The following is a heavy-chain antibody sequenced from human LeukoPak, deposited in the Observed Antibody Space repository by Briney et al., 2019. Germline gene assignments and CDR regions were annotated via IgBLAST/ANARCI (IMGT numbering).Heavy chain of an antibody. V-gene: IGHV4-59*01. D-gene: IGHD2-15*01. Sequence: SETLSLTCTVSGGSISSYYWSWVRQPPGKGLEWIGYIYYSGSTNYNPSLKSRVTISVDKSKSQFSLKLSSVTAADTAVYYCARSLVAVATPYYFDYWGQGTLVTVSS. J-gene: IGHJ4*02. CDR2: IYYSGST. CDR3: ARSLVAVATPYYFDY. CDR1: GGSISSYY.